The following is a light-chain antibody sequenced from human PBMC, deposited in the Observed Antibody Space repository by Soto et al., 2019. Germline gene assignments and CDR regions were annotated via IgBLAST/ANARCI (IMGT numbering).Light chain of an antibody. CDR1: QSVSSSY. J-gene: IGKJ2*01. CDR2: GAS. CDR3: QQYDSSPMYT. V-gene: IGKV3-20*01. Sequence: EIVLTQSPGTLSLSPGERATLSCRASQSVSSSYLAWYHQKPVQAPRLLIYGASSRATGIPDRFSGSGSGTDFTLTISRLEPEDFAVDYCQQYDSSPMYTFGQGTKLEIK.